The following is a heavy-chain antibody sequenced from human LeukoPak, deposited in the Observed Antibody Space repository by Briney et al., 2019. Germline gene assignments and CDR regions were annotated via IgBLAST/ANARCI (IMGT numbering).Heavy chain of an antibody. Sequence: PSETLSLICTVSGGSISSYYWSWIRQPPGKGLEWIGYIYYSGSTNYNPSLKSRVTISVDTSKNQFSLKLSSVTAADTAVYYCARDLGYSSGWPYYYYGMDVWGQGTTVTVSS. D-gene: IGHD6-19*01. CDR2: IYYSGST. J-gene: IGHJ6*02. CDR1: GGSISSYY. V-gene: IGHV4-59*01. CDR3: ARDLGYSSGWPYYYYGMDV.